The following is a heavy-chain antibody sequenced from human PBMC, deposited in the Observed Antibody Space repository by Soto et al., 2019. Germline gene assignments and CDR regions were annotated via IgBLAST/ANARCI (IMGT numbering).Heavy chain of an antibody. CDR3: ARHRYGDYDRWFDY. CDR2: ISWSGST. J-gene: IGHJ4*02. Sequence: SETLSITCIVSGGSINSYHWSWIRQAPGKGLEWIGYISWSGSTNYNGSLKSRVTISADTSKNQFSLRLSSVTAADTAVYYCARHRYGDYDRWFDYWGQGTQVTVSS. CDR1: GGSINSYH. V-gene: IGHV4-59*08. D-gene: IGHD4-17*01.